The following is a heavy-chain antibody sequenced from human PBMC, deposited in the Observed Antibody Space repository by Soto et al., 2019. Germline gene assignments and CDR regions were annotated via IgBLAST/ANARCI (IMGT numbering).Heavy chain of an antibody. CDR1: GGTFSSYA. V-gene: IGHV1-69*13. CDR2: IIPIFGTA. J-gene: IGHJ6*02. D-gene: IGHD2-15*01. CDR3: ARPHIVVVVAATRHYYGMDV. Sequence: GASVKVSCKASGGTFSSYAISWVRQAPGQGLEWMGGIIPIFGTANYAQKFQGRVTITADESTSTAYMELSSLRSEDTAVHYCARPHIVVVVAATRHYYGMDVWGQGTTVTVSS.